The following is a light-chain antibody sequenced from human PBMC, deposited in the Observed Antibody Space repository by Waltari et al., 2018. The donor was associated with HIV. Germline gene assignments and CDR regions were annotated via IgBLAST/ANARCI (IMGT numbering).Light chain of an antibody. J-gene: IGKJ4*01. V-gene: IGKV1-9*01. CDR2: AAS. Sequence: DIQLTQSPYLLSASVGDRVTITCRASQCIRSYLTWYQQKPGKAPKLLIYAASTLQSGVRSRFSGSGSGTEFTLTSSSLQPEDFATYYCQQLNSYPATFGGGTKVEIK. CDR3: QQLNSYPAT. CDR1: QCIRSY.